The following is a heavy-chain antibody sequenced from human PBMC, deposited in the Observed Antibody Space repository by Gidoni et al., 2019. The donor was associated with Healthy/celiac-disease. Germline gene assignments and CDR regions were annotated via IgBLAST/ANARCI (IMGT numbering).Heavy chain of an antibody. V-gene: IGHV4-59*01. D-gene: IGHD6-6*01. CDR1: GGSISSYY. CDR3: ARGEGFIAARPNWFDP. Sequence: QVQLQESGPGLVKPSETLSLTCTVSGGSISSYYWSWIRQPPGKGLEWIGYLYYSGSTNYNPSLKSRVTISVDTSKNQFSLKLSSVTAADTAVYYCARGEGFIAARPNWFDPWGQGTLVTVSS. J-gene: IGHJ5*02. CDR2: LYYSGST.